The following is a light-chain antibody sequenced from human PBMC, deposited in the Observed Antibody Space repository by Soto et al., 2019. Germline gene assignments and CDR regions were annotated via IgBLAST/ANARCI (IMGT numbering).Light chain of an antibody. Sequence: QLVLTQSPSASASLGASVKLTCTLSSGHSTYAIAWHQQQPEKGPRYLMKLNSDGSHSKGDGIPDRFSGSSSGAERYLSISRLQSEDEADYYCQTWVTGPPWVFGGGTQLTVL. CDR2: LNSDGSH. J-gene: IGLJ3*02. V-gene: IGLV4-69*01. CDR3: QTWVTGPPWV. CDR1: SGHSTYA.